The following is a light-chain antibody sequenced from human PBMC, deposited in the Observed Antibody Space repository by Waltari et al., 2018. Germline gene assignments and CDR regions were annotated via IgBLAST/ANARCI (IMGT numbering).Light chain of an antibody. J-gene: IGKJ1*01. Sequence: EIVLTQSPGTLSLSPGERATLPCRASQSVSSSYLAWYQQKPGQAPRLLIYGASSRATGIPDRFSGSGSGTDVTLTISRLEPEDFAVYYCQQYGSSPPWTFGQGTKVEIK. CDR3: QQYGSSPPWT. V-gene: IGKV3-20*01. CDR1: QSVSSSY. CDR2: GAS.